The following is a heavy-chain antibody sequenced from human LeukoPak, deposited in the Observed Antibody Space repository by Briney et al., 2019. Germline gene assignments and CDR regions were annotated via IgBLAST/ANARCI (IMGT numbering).Heavy chain of an antibody. CDR3: ARDSSSSYYYYYGMDV. CDR1: GFTFDDYG. D-gene: IGHD6-6*01. V-gene: IGHV3-20*04. J-gene: IGHJ6*02. Sequence: SGGSLRLSCAASGFTFDDYGMSWVRQAPGKGLEWVSGINWNGGSTGYADSVKGRFTISRDNAKNSLYLQMNSLRAEDTAVYYCARDSSSSYYYYYGMDVWGQGTTVTVSS. CDR2: INWNGGST.